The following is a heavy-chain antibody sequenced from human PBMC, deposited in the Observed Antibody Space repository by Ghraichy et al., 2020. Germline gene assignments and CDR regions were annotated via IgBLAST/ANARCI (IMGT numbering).Heavy chain of an antibody. J-gene: IGHJ4*02. Sequence: SETLSLTCTVSGGSISSGAYYWSWIRQHPGKGLEWIGFISYIGSTYYNPSLKSRLTLSVDTSENQFSLKLTSVTAADTAVYYCARGQGAPFYYDISGYYYFDYWGQGTLVTVSS. CDR2: ISYIGST. CDR3: ARGQGAPFYYDISGYYYFDY. D-gene: IGHD3-22*01. CDR1: GGSISSGAYY. V-gene: IGHV4-31*03.